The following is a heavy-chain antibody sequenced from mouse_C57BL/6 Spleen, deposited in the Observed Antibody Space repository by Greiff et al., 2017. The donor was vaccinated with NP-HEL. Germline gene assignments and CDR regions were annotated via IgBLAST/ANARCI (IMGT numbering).Heavy chain of an antibody. CDR3: ARRGALYYGSTSLWYFDV. Sequence: EVQVVESGGGLVKPGGSLKLSCAASGFTFSDYGMHWVRQAPEKGLEWVAYISSGSSTIYYADTVKGRFTISRDNAKNTLFLQMTSLRSEDTAMYYCARRGALYYGSTSLWYFDVWGTGTTVTVSS. D-gene: IGHD1-1*01. CDR2: ISSGSSTI. J-gene: IGHJ1*03. V-gene: IGHV5-17*01. CDR1: GFTFSDYG.